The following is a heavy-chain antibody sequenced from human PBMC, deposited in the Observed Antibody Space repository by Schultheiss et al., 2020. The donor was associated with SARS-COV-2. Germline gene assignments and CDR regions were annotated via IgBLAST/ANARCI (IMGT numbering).Heavy chain of an antibody. Sequence: SCAASGFTFSSYAMSWVRQAPGKGLEWVSAISGSGGSTYYADSVKGRFTISRDNSKNTLYLQMNSLRAEDTAVYYCAKDRRDCSSTSCYFGYYYYYYMDVWGKGTTVTVSS. V-gene: IGHV3-23*01. J-gene: IGHJ6*03. CDR1: GFTFSSYA. CDR2: ISGSGGST. CDR3: AKDRRDCSSTSCYFGYYYYYYMDV. D-gene: IGHD2-2*01.